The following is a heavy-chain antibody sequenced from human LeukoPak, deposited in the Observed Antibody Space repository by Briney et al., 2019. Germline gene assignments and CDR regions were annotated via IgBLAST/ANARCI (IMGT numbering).Heavy chain of an antibody. CDR3: ARRSFAGNWFDP. J-gene: IGHJ5*02. V-gene: IGHV4-31*03. Sequence: SETLSLTCTVSGGSISSGGYFWTWIRQHPGKGLEWIGHIYYTGSTYYNPSLKSRVTISVDTSKNQFSLKLSSVTAADTAVYYCARRSFAGNWFDPWGQGTLVTVSS. D-gene: IGHD3-10*01. CDR2: IYYTGST. CDR1: GGSISSGGYF.